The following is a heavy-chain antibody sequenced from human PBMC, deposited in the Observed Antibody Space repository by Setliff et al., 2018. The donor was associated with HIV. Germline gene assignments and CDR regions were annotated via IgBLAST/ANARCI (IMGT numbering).Heavy chain of an antibody. CDR3: ARGWELLPYWALNV. J-gene: IGHJ6*04. CDR2: IYYSGRT. CDR1: GVSISSTNYY. D-gene: IGHD2-15*01. Sequence: PSETLSLTCTVSGVSISSTNYYWAWIRQPPGKGLEWIGYIYYSGRTDYNPSFRRRASISLDTSKNQFSLKLNSVTAADSAIYYCARGWELLPYWALNVWGKGTTVTVSS. V-gene: IGHV4-61*05.